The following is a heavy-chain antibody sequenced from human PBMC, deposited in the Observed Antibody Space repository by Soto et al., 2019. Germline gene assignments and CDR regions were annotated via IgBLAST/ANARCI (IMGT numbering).Heavy chain of an antibody. Sequence: SETLSLTCTVSGSSISSGDYYWSWIRQPPGKGLEWIGEINHSGSSNYNPSLKSRVTISVDTSKNQFSLKLSSVTAADTAVYYCARDNGYSYGYNLDHWGQGTLVTV. CDR2: INHSGSS. D-gene: IGHD5-18*01. CDR1: GSSISSGDYY. J-gene: IGHJ4*02. CDR3: ARDNGYSYGYNLDH. V-gene: IGHV4-61*08.